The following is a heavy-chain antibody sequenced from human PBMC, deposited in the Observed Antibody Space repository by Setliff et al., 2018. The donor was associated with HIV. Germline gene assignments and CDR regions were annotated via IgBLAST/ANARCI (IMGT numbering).Heavy chain of an antibody. Sequence: ASVKVSCKASGYTFTAYYLHWVRQAPGQGLEWMGWINPNSGGTDYAQKFRGRVAMTRDTSISTAYMGLSRLTSDDTAIYYCARIVGATPGDYWGRGTLVTVSS. V-gene: IGHV1-2*02. D-gene: IGHD1-26*01. CDR3: ARIVGATPGDY. J-gene: IGHJ4*02. CDR1: GYTFTAYY. CDR2: INPNSGGT.